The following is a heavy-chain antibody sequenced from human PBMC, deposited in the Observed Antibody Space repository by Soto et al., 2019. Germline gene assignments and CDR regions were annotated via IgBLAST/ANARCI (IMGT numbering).Heavy chain of an antibody. D-gene: IGHD6-19*01. Sequence: GGSLRLSCAASGFTFSSYAMSWVRQAPGKGLEWVSAISGSGGSTYYADSVKGRFTISRDNSKNTLYLQMNSLRAEDTAVYYCAKDLGKDTGQWLVYFVIDAFDIWGQGTMVTVSS. CDR3: AKDLGKDTGQWLVYFVIDAFDI. CDR2: ISGSGGST. CDR1: GFTFSSYA. V-gene: IGHV3-23*01. J-gene: IGHJ3*02.